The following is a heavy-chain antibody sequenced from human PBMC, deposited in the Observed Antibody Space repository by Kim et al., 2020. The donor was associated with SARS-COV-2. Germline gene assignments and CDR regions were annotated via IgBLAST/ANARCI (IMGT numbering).Heavy chain of an antibody. V-gene: IGHV1-46*01. Sequence: ASVKVSCKASGYTFASFYMHWVRQAPGQGLDWMGIIDPAGNSTTCAQKFPGRVTMTRDTSTSTVYMELSSLRSEDTAVYYCVGVLDTDQAFDSWGQGTLVTVSS. J-gene: IGHJ4*02. CDR2: IDPAGNST. D-gene: IGHD2-8*02. CDR3: VGVLDTDQAFDS. CDR1: GYTFASFY.